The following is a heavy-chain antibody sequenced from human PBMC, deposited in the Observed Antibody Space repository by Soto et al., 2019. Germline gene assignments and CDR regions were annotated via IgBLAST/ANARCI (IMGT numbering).Heavy chain of an antibody. V-gene: IGHV3-33*01. CDR3: ARYYDSRPAGFDP. CDR1: GFTFSSYG. J-gene: IGHJ5*02. D-gene: IGHD3-22*01. CDR2: IWYDGSNK. Sequence: GGSLRLSCAASGFTFSSYGMHWVRQAPGKGLEWVAVIWYDGSNKYYADSVKGRFTISRDNSKNTLYLQMNSLRAEDTAVYYCARYYDSRPAGFDPWGQGTLVTVSS.